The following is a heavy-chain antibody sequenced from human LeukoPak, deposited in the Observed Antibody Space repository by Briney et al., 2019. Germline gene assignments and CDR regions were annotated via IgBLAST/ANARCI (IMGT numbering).Heavy chain of an antibody. Sequence: PGGSLRLSCAASGFTFSSYSMNWVRQAPGKGLEWVSSISSSSSYIYYADSVKGRFTISRDNAKNSLYLQMNSLRAEDTAVYYCARVGDGYTYGYSCDYWGQGTLVTVSS. J-gene: IGHJ4*02. CDR3: ARVGDGYTYGYSCDY. V-gene: IGHV3-21*01. CDR1: GFTFSSYS. D-gene: IGHD5-18*01. CDR2: ISSSSSYI.